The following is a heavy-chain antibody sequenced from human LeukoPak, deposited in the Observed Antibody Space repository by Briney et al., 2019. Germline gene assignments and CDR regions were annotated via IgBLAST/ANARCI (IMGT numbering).Heavy chain of an antibody. D-gene: IGHD3-3*01. V-gene: IGHV4-34*01. CDR1: GGSFSGYY. Sequence: SETLSLTCAVYGGSFSGYYWSWIRQPPGKGLEWIGEINHSGSTNYNPSLKSRVTISVDTSKNQFSLKLSSVTAADTAVYYCARGRLNFWSGYFIDYWGQGTLVTVSS. CDR2: INHSGST. J-gene: IGHJ4*02. CDR3: ARGRLNFWSGYFIDY.